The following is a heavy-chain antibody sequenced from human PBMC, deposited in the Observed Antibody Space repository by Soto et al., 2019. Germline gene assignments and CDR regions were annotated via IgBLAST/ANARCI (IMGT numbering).Heavy chain of an antibody. J-gene: IGHJ4*02. CDR3: VRTSLVVAAATREDF. CDR2: INSDGSSK. V-gene: IGHV3-74*01. D-gene: IGHD2-15*01. Sequence: EVQLVESGGGLVEPGGSLRLSCAASGFTFSSYWMHWVRQAPGKGLEWVSRINSDGSSKSYADSVKGRFTISRDNAKNALYLQMNSLRAEDTAVYYCVRTSLVVAAATREDFWGQRTLVTVSS. CDR1: GFTFSSYW.